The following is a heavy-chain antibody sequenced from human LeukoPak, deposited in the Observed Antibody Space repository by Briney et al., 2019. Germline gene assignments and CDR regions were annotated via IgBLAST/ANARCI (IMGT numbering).Heavy chain of an antibody. CDR3: ARGGSYFDISGYYFY. V-gene: IGHV3-66*01. CDR2: IYSGGST. CDR1: GFTFSTYS. Sequence: GGSLRLSCAASGFTFSTYSMNWVRQAPGKGLEWVSIIYSGGSTSYADSVKGRFTISRDNSKNTLYLQMNSLRTEDTAVYYCARGGSYFDISGYYFYWGQGTLVTVSS. J-gene: IGHJ4*02. D-gene: IGHD3-22*01.